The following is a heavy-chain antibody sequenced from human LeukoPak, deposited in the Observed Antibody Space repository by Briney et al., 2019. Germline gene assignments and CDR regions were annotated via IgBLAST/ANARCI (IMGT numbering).Heavy chain of an antibody. D-gene: IGHD5-24*01. CDR2: ISSSGRYI. CDR3: ARDRDGYNSFYNY. V-gene: IGHV3-21*01. Sequence: SGGSLRLSCAASGFTFSSYSLNWVRQAPGKGLEWVSSISSSGRYIYYADSAKGRFTISRDNAESSLYLQMDSLRAEDTAVYYCARDRDGYNSFYNYWGQGTLVTVSS. CDR1: GFTFSSYS. J-gene: IGHJ4*02.